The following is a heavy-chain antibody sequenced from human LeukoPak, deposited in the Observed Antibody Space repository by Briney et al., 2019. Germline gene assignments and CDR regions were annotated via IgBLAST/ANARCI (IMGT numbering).Heavy chain of an antibody. D-gene: IGHD3-22*01. CDR3: ARERYDSSGHWYFDL. CDR2: ISYDGSNK. CDR1: GFTFSTYG. V-gene: IGHV3-30*03. Sequence: PGRSLRLSCAASGFTFSTYGMHWVRQAPGKGLEWVAVISYDGSNKYYADSVKGRFTITRDNSKNTLYLQMTSLRAEDTAVHYCARERYDSSGHWYFDLWGRGTLVTVSS. J-gene: IGHJ2*01.